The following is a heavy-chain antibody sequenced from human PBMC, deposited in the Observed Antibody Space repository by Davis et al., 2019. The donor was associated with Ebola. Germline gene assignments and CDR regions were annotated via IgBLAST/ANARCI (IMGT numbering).Heavy chain of an antibody. CDR2: IYYSGST. CDR3: ARSRGYSGYSRFQH. V-gene: IGHV4-39*07. CDR1: GGSISSSSYY. Sequence: PSETLSLTCTVSGGSISSSSYYWGWIRQPPGKGLEWIGSIYYSGSTYYNPSLKSRVTISVDTSKNQFSLKLSSVTAADTAVYYCARSRGYSGYSRFQHWGQGTLVTVSS. D-gene: IGHD5-12*01. J-gene: IGHJ1*01.